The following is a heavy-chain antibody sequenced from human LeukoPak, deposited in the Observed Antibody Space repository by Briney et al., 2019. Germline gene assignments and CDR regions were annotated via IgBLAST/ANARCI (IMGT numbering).Heavy chain of an antibody. CDR1: GDSISSYY. Sequence: SETLSLTCTVSGDSISSYYWNWIRQPPGTGLEWIGYIHNSGSTNYNPSLKSRVTISMDTSANQFSLKLSSMTAADTAFYYCARGHCGGGSCPFDFWGQGSLVTVSS. V-gene: IGHV4-59*01. CDR3: ARGHCGGGSCPFDF. D-gene: IGHD2-15*01. CDR2: IHNSGST. J-gene: IGHJ4*02.